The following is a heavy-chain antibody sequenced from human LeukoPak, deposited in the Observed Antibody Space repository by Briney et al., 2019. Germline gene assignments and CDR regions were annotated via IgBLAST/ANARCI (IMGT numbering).Heavy chain of an antibody. CDR3: ARGGGYSYGYPDY. CDR1: GFTFSSYA. D-gene: IGHD5-18*01. V-gene: IGHV3-30*04. CDR2: ISYDGSNK. Sequence: GRSLRLSCAASGFTFSSYAMHWVRQAPGKGLEWVAVISYDGSNKYYADSVKGRFTISRDNAKNTLYLQMNSLRAEDTAVYYCARGGGYSYGYPDYWGQGTLVTVSS. J-gene: IGHJ4*02.